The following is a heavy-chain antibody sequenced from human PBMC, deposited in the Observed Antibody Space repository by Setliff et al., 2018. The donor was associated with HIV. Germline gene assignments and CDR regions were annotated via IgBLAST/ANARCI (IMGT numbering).Heavy chain of an antibody. D-gene: IGHD3-10*01. Sequence: PSETLSLTCTVSGGSISTYYWSWIRQPPGKGLEWIGNVYYTGSTNYNPSRKSRVSMSIDTSDNQFSLNLNSVTAADTAVYYCAGEFAYWGQGALVTVSS. CDR2: VYYTGST. CDR1: GGSISTYY. J-gene: IGHJ4*02. V-gene: IGHV4-59*12. CDR3: AGEFAY.